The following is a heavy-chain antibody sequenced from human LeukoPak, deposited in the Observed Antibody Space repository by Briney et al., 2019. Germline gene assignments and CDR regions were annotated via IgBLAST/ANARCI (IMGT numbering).Heavy chain of an antibody. CDR1: GYTFTGYY. V-gene: IGHV1-2*02. D-gene: IGHD1-26*01. J-gene: IGHJ5*02. CDR3: ARGQWELLSQFWFDP. Sequence: EASVTVSCTASGYTFTGYYMHWVRQAPGQGLEWMGWINPNSGGTNYAQKFQGRVTMTRDTSISTAYMELSRLRSDDTAVYYCARGQWELLSQFWFDPWGQGTLVTVSS. CDR2: INPNSGGT.